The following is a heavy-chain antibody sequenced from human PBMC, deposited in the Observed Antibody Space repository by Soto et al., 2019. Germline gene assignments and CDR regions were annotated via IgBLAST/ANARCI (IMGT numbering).Heavy chain of an antibody. V-gene: IGHV3-23*01. Sequence: EVRLSESGGGLARPGGSLRLSCEASELNFAGYAMSWVRQAPGKGLDWVSSLSSSGEKTYYSDSVRGRFTISRDNTKNTVYLQMNTLSADDTAVYFCAKESLFPSIQGIVTNWGQGVVVTVSS. J-gene: IGHJ4*02. D-gene: IGHD1-26*01. CDR3: AKESLFPSIQGIVTN. CDR2: LSSSGEKT. CDR1: ELNFAGYA.